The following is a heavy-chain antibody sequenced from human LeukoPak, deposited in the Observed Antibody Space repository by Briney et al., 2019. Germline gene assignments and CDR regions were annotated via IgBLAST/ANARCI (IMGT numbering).Heavy chain of an antibody. J-gene: IGHJ4*02. CDR3: ARDKIEGPTKLDY. V-gene: IGHV3-7*01. Sequence: GGSLRLSCAASGFTFSSYWMSWVRQAPGKGLEWVANIKQDESEKYYVDSVKGRFTISRDNAKNSLYLQINSLRAEDTAVYYCARDKIEGPTKLDYWGQGILVTVSS. D-gene: IGHD1-1*01. CDR1: GFTFSSYW. CDR2: IKQDESEK.